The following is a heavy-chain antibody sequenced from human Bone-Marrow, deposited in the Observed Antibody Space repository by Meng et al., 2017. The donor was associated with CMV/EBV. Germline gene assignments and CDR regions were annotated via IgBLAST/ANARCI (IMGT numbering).Heavy chain of an antibody. Sequence: GGSLRLSCAASGFTVSRNNMSWVRQAPGKGLEWISYISSSGDRTLNAESVRGRFRTSRDNAKSSIYLEMESLRVEDTAIYYCARGFTTDYWGQGTLVTVSS. CDR2: ISSSGDRT. CDR3: ARGFTTDY. CDR1: GFTVSRNN. V-gene: IGHV3-48*03. J-gene: IGHJ4*02. D-gene: IGHD3-3*01.